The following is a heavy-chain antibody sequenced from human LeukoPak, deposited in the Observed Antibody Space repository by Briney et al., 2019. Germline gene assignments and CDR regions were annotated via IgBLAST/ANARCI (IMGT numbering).Heavy chain of an antibody. V-gene: IGHV3-30*18. J-gene: IGHJ4*02. Sequence: GGSLRLSCAASGFTFNNYAMHWVRQAPGKGLEWVAVISYDGSNKYYADSVKGRFTISRDNSKNTLYLQMNSLRAEDTAVYYCAKVPHPYSSGWYGGFFDYWGQGTLVTVSS. CDR3: AKVPHPYSSGWYGGFFDY. CDR1: GFTFNNYA. D-gene: IGHD6-19*01. CDR2: ISYDGSNK.